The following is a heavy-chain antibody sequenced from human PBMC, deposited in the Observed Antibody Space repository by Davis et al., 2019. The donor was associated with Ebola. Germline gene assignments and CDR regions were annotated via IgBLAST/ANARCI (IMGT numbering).Heavy chain of an antibody. V-gene: IGHV1-69*13. J-gene: IGHJ6*03. CDR3: ARGIQDYSGFWSIYMGDYMAV. D-gene: IGHD3-3*01. CDR2: VIPVFGTT. CDR1: GGTFSSYT. Sequence: SVKVSCKASGGTFSSYTITWVGQAPGQGLEWMGWVIPVFGTTNYAQKFQGRVTLTADESTSTAYMELTSLRSEDTAVYYCARGIQDYSGFWSIYMGDYMAVWGDGTTVIVS.